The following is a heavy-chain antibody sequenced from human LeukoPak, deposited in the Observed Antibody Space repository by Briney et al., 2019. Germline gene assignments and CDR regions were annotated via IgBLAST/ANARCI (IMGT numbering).Heavy chain of an antibody. Sequence: GGSLRLSCAASGFTFSSYGMHWVRQAPGKGLEWVAVIWYDESNKYYADSVKGRFTISRDNSKNTLYLQMNSLRAEDTAVYYCARERIAAAGTRVDPWGQGTLVTVSS. CDR3: ARERIAAAGTRVDP. J-gene: IGHJ5*02. D-gene: IGHD6-13*01. CDR1: GFTFSSYG. CDR2: IWYDESNK. V-gene: IGHV3-33*01.